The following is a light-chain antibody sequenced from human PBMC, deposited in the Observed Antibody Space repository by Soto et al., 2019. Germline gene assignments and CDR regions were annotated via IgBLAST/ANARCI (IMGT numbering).Light chain of an antibody. V-gene: IGLV2-14*03. J-gene: IGLJ1*01. CDR1: SSDVGAYNH. CDR3: LSYTTSTTYV. CDR2: DVS. Sequence: QSVLTQPASVSGPPGQSITISCTGTSSDVGAYNHVSWYQHHPGKAPKLMIFDVSNRPSGVSNRFSGSKSGNTASLTISGLQAEDEADYYCLSYTTSTTYVFGTGTKVTVL.